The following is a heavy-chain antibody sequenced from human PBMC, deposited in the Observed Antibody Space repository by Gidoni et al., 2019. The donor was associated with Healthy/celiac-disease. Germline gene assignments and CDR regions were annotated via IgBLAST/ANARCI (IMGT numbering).Heavy chain of an antibody. CDR1: GGSISSYY. J-gene: IGHJ6*02. CDR2: IYTSGST. V-gene: IGHV4-4*07. Sequence: VQLQESGPGLVKPSETLSLTCTFSGGSISSYYWSWIRQPAGKGLEWIGRIYTSGSTNYNPSLKSRVTMSVDTSKNQFSLKLSSVTAADTAVYYCARAGGGYCSGGSCYSSPYYYGMDVWGQGTTVTVSS. D-gene: IGHD2-15*01. CDR3: ARAGGGYCSGGSCYSSPYYYGMDV.